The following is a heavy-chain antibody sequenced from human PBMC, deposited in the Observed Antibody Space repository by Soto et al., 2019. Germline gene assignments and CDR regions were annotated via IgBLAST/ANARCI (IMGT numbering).Heavy chain of an antibody. Sequence: EVQLVESGGGLVQPGGSLRLSCAASGFSFSDHYMDWVRQAPGKGLEWVGHSRNKPNTYTTEYAASVKGRFTISRDDSKNSVYLQMNSLKTEDTAVYYCVRQRDGTLYIWGQGTMVTVSS. CDR1: GFSFSDHY. D-gene: IGHD6-25*01. CDR2: SRNKPNTYTT. CDR3: VRQRDGTLYI. V-gene: IGHV3-72*01. J-gene: IGHJ3*02.